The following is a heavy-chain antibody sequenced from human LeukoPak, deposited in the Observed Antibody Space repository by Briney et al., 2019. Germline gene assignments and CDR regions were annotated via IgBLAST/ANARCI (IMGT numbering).Heavy chain of an antibody. Sequence: PSETLSLTCTVSGGSISSYYWSWIRQPPGKGLEWIGYIYYSGSTNYNPSLKSRVTISVDTSKNQFSLKLSSVTAADTAVYYCARDRGTMVRGVIITHYFDYWGQGTLVTVSS. CDR1: GGSISSYY. CDR2: IYYSGST. J-gene: IGHJ4*02. CDR3: ARDRGTMVRGVIITHYFDY. V-gene: IGHV4-59*01. D-gene: IGHD3-10*01.